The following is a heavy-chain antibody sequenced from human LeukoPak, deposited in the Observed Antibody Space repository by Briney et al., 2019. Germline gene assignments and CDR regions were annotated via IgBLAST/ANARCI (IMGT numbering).Heavy chain of an antibody. CDR3: AIGILTGEALDY. CDR2: ISYDGSNK. D-gene: IGHD3-9*01. Sequence: GGSLRLSCAASGFTFSSYAMHWVRQAPGKGLEWVAVISYDGSNKYYADSVKGRFTISRDNSKNTLYLQMNSLRAEDTAVYYCAIGILTGEALDYWGQGTLVTVSS. CDR1: GFTFSSYA. V-gene: IGHV3-30*04. J-gene: IGHJ4*02.